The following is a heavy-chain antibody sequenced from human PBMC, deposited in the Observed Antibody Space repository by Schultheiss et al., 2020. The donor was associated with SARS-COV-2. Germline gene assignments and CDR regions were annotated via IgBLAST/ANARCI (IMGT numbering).Heavy chain of an antibody. CDR2: ISSSSSYI. CDR1: GFTFSSYA. J-gene: IGHJ4*02. Sequence: GGSLRLSCAASGFTFSSYAMHWVRQAPGKGLEWVSSISSSSSYIYYADSVKGRFTISRDNSKNTLYLQMNSLRAEDTAVYYCARDRDGSGSQYHWGQGTLVTVSS. V-gene: IGHV3-21*01. CDR3: ARDRDGSGSQYH. D-gene: IGHD3-3*01.